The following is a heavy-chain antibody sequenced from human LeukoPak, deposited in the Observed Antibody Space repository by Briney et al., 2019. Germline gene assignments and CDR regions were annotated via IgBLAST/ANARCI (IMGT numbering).Heavy chain of an antibody. CDR2: INYNGDST. J-gene: IGHJ4*02. V-gene: IGHV3-64D*06. CDR3: VRTDCGGDCYSRY. Sequence: QPGGSLRLSCSASGFTFSRYGVHWVRQGPGKGLEYVSAINYNGDSTYYADSVKGRFTISRDNSNNTLFLQMSSLRPEDTAVYYCVRTDCGGDCYSRYWGRGTLVIVSS. CDR1: GFTFSRYG. D-gene: IGHD2-21*02.